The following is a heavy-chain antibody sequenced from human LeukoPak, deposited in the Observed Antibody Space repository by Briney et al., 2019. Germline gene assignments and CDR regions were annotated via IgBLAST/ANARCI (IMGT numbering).Heavy chain of an antibody. CDR2: IWYGGSNK. V-gene: IGHV3-33*01. CDR3: ARDGRTTMVRVVIIHFDY. J-gene: IGHJ4*02. CDR1: GFTFSSYG. Sequence: GGSLRLFCAASGFTFSSYGMHWVRQAPGKGLEWVTVIWYGGSNKYYTDSVKGRFTISRDNSKNTLYLKMNSLRAEDTAVYSCARDGRTTMVRVVIIHFDYWGEGTLVTVSS. D-gene: IGHD3-10*01.